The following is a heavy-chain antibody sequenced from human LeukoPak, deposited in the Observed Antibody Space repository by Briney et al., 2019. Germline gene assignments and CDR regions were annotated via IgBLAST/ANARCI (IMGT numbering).Heavy chain of an antibody. J-gene: IGHJ5*02. CDR3: AKVYCSSTSCHNWFDP. CDR2: IRYDGSNK. V-gene: IGHV3-30*02. D-gene: IGHD2-2*01. Sequence: PGGSLRLSCAASGFTFSSDGMHWVRQAPGKGLEWVAFIRYDGSNKYYADSVKGRFTISRDNSKNTLYLQMNSLRAEDTAVYYCAKVYCSSTSCHNWFDPWGQGTLVTVSS. CDR1: GFTFSSDG.